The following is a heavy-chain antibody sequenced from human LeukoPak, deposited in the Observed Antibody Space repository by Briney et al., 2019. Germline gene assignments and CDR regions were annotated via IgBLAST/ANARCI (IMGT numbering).Heavy chain of an antibody. CDR3: AKAGVGASGVY. CDR1: GFTFSSYA. Sequence: PGGSLRLSCAASGFTFSSYAMSWVRQAPGKGLGWVSAISGSGGSTYYADSVKGRFTTSRDNSKNTLYLQMNSLRAEDTAVYYCAKAGVGASGVYWGQGTLVAVSS. J-gene: IGHJ4*02. D-gene: IGHD1-26*01. CDR2: ISGSGGST. V-gene: IGHV3-23*01.